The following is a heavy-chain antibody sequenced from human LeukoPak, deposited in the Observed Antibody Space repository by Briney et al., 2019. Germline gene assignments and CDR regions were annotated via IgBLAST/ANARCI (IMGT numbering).Heavy chain of an antibody. V-gene: IGHV4-4*07. CDR2: IYTSGST. D-gene: IGHD3-3*01. CDR3: ARDGLEWRAFDT. Sequence: PSETLSLTCTVSGGSISSYYWSWIRQPAGKGLEWIGRIYTSGSTNYNPSLKSRVTMSADTSKNQFSLKLSSVTAADTAVDYCARDGLEWRAFDTWGQGTMVTVSS. CDR1: GGSISSYY. J-gene: IGHJ3*02.